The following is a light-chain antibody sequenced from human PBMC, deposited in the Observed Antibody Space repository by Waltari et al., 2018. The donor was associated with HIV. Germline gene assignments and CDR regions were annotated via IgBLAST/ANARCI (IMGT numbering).Light chain of an antibody. J-gene: IGLJ3*02. CDR1: SGDIASKY. CDR2: EVN. CDR3: QSYDYTIQV. Sequence: FILTQPHPVSESPGTTVIISCTRNSGDIASKYVQWYQQPPGSAPTPVIYEVNRRPSGVPERFSGSIDSTSNSAFRTIAGLKTEDEAAYYWQSYDYTIQVFGGGTKLTVL. V-gene: IGLV6-57*04.